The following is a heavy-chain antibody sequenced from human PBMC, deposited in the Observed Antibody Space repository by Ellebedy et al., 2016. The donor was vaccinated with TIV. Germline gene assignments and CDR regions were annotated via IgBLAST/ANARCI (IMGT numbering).Heavy chain of an antibody. CDR2: IIPIFGTA. J-gene: IGHJ6*02. D-gene: IGHD4-17*01. Sequence: SVKVSXXASGGTFSSYAISWVRQAPGQGLEWMGGIIPIFGTANYAQKFQGRVTITADESTSTAYMELSSLRSEDTAVYYCAIGPYGDPIPSYGMDVWGQGTTVTVSS. V-gene: IGHV1-69*13. CDR1: GGTFSSYA. CDR3: AIGPYGDPIPSYGMDV.